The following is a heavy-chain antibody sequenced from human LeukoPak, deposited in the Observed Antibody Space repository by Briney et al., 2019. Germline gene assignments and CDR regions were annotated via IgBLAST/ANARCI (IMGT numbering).Heavy chain of an antibody. J-gene: IGHJ4*02. CDR1: GYTFTSYY. CDR3: ARARYSGYESPFDY. Sequence: GASVKVSCKASGYTFTSYYMHWVRQAPGQGLEWMGWINPNSGGTNYAQKFQGWVTMTRDTSISTAYMELSRLRSDDTAVYYCARARYSGYESPFDYWGQGTLVTVSS. V-gene: IGHV1-2*04. D-gene: IGHD5-12*01. CDR2: INPNSGGT.